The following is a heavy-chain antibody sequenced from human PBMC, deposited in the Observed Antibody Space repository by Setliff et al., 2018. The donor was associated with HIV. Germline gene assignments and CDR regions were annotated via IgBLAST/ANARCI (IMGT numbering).Heavy chain of an antibody. CDR2: ISHSGST. J-gene: IGHJ3*02. CDR1: GFSISSGYY. Sequence: PSETLSLTCAVSGFSISSGYYWGWIRQPPGKGLEWIGYISHSGSTIYSPSLKSRVIISIDTSKNHFSLRLSSVTAADTAVYYCAREPTDYSDAFDIWGQGTMVTVSS. V-gene: IGHV4-61*03. D-gene: IGHD2-21*01. CDR3: AREPTDYSDAFDI.